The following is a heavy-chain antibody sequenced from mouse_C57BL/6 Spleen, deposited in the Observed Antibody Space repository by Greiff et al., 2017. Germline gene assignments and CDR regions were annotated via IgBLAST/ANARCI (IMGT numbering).Heavy chain of an antibody. D-gene: IGHD2-5*01. CDR3: ARPVYYSNYVYAMDY. V-gene: IGHV1-26*01. CDR1: GYTFTDYY. Sequence: EVQLQQSGPELVKPGASVKISCKASGYTFTDYYMNWVKQSHGKSLEWIGDINPNNGGTSYNQKFKGKATLTVDKSSSTAYMELRSLTSEDSAVYYCARPVYYSNYVYAMDYWGQGTSVTVSS. J-gene: IGHJ4*01. CDR2: INPNNGGT.